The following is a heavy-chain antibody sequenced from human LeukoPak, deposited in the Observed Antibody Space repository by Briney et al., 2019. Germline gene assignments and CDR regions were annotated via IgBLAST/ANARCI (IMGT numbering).Heavy chain of an antibody. D-gene: IGHD6-13*01. CDR1: GFTFSSYG. V-gene: IGHV3-30*03. CDR2: ISYDGSNK. CDR3: ARCSSRCLAGYYYMDV. J-gene: IGHJ6*03. Sequence: PGRSLRLSCAASGFTFSSYGMHWVRQAPGKGLEWVAVISYDGSNKYYADSVKGRFTISRDNSKNTLYLQMNSLRAEDTAVCYCARCSSRCLAGYYYMDVWGKGTTVTVSS.